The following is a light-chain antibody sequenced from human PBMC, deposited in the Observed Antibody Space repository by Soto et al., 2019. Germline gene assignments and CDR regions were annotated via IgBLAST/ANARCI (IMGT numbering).Light chain of an antibody. CDR1: QTISSW. CDR3: QNFNSYSEA. V-gene: IGKV1-5*03. J-gene: IGKJ1*01. CDR2: KAS. Sequence: DIQMTQSPSTLSVSVGDRVTITCRASQTISSWLAWYQQKPGKAPKLLIYKASTLKSGVPSRFSCSGSGTEFTLTISSVKPDDFATYYCQNFNSYSEAFGQGTKVELK.